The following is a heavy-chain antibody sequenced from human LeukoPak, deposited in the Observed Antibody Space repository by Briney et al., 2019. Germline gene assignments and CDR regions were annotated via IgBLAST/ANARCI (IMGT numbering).Heavy chain of an antibody. CDR2: IYNDGRT. J-gene: IGHJ4*02. CDR1: GFTVSNKY. V-gene: IGHV3-53*01. Sequence: GGSLRLSCAASGFTVSNKYMTWVRQAPGKGLEWVSLIYNDGRTYYADSVKGRFTISRDNAKNSLYLQMNSLRAEDTAVYYCARPPTVDHVDYWGQGTLVTVSS. CDR3: ARPPTVDHVDY. D-gene: IGHD4-23*01.